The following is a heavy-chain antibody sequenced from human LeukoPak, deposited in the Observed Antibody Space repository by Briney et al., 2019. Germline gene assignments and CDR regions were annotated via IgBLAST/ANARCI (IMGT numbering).Heavy chain of an antibody. CDR2: IYYSGST. Sequence: SETLSLTCTVSGGSISSGDCYWSWIRQPPGKGLEWIGYIYYSGSTYYNPSLKSRVTISVDTSKNQFSLKLSSVTAADTAVYYCASGPSFITIFYWGQGTLVTVSS. J-gene: IGHJ4*02. CDR1: GGSISSGDCY. CDR3: ASGPSFITIFY. D-gene: IGHD3-3*01. V-gene: IGHV4-30-4*08.